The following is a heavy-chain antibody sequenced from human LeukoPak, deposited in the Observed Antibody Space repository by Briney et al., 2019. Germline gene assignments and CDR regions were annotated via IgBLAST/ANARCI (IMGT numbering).Heavy chain of an antibody. D-gene: IGHD3-10*01. J-gene: IGHJ3*02. V-gene: IGHV4-4*02. CDR1: GGSISSSNW. Sequence: SGTLSLTCAVSGGSISSSNWWSWVRQPPGKGLEWIGEIYHSGSTNYNPSLKSRVTISVDKSKNQFSLKLNSVTAADTALYFCVALVQGGWFAFNIWGQGTLVTVSS. CDR2: IYHSGST. CDR3: VALVQGGWFAFNI.